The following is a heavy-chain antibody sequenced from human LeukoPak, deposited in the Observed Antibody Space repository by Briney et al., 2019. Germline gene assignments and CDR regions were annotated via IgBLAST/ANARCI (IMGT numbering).Heavy chain of an antibody. D-gene: IGHD1-26*01. Sequence: HPGGSLRLSCAASGLTVSSNYMSWVRQAPGKGLEWVSVIYSGGSTYYADSVKGRFTISRDNSKNTLYLQMNSLRAEDTAVYYCARMYSGSYYGDNWFDPWGQGTLVTVSS. CDR2: IYSGGST. V-gene: IGHV3-53*01. CDR3: ARMYSGSYYGDNWFDP. J-gene: IGHJ5*02. CDR1: GLTVSSNY.